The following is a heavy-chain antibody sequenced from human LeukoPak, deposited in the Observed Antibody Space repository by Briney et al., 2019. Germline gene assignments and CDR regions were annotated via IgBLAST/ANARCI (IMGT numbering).Heavy chain of an antibody. CDR1: GFTFSSYE. CDR3: ARDLFFGRAY. Sequence: GGSLRLSCAASGFTFSSYEMNWVRQAPGKGLEWVSYISSSGSTIYYADSVKGRFTISRDNAKNSLYLQMNSLRAEDTAVYYCARDLFFGRAYWGQGTLVTVSS. V-gene: IGHV3-48*03. CDR2: ISSSGSTI. D-gene: IGHD2-21*01. J-gene: IGHJ4*02.